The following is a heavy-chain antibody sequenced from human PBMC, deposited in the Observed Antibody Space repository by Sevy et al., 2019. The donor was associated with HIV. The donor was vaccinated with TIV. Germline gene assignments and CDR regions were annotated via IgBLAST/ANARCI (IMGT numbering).Heavy chain of an antibody. V-gene: IGHV3-23*01. J-gene: IGHJ4*02. CDR2: LSFGCGEI. CDR1: GFTFSKYS. D-gene: IGHD2-8*01. CDR3: AREGCTKPHDY. Sequence: GGSLRLSCAASGFTFSKYSMSWVRQPPGKGLEWVSTLSFGCGEINYADSVKGRFTISRDNSKSSVYLQMNNLRPEDTAVYYCAREGCTKPHDYSGQGTLVTVS.